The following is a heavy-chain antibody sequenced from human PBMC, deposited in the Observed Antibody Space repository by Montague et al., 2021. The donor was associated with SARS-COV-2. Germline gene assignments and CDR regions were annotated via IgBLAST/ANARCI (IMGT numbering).Heavy chain of an antibody. J-gene: IGHJ4*02. CDR3: ARWDPQTLTVISLRGKSANDY. Sequence: SETLSLTCAVYGESFSGFFWSWIRQPPGKGLEWIAEINDRGVTNYNYNPSLGSRVTISADISKNQFSLKLRSVTAADTAVYYCARWDPQTLTVISLRGKSANDYWGQGTLVTFSS. V-gene: IGHV4-34*01. D-gene: IGHD4-11*01. CDR1: GESFSGFF. CDR2: INDRGVTNY.